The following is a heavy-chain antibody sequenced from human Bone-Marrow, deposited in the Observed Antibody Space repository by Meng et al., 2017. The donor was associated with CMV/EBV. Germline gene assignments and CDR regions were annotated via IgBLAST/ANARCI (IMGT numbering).Heavy chain of an antibody. V-gene: IGHV1-18*01. J-gene: IGHJ6*02. CDR2: ISAYNGNT. D-gene: IGHD3-3*01. CDR1: GYTFTSYG. CDR3: AREMDNSDFWSGYGYYYYGMDV. Sequence: ASVKVSRKASGYTFTSYGISWVRQAPGQGLEWMGWISAYNGNTNYAQKLQGRVTMTTDTSTSTAYMELRSLRSDDTAVYYCAREMDNSDFWSGYGYYYYGMDVWGQGTTVTVSS.